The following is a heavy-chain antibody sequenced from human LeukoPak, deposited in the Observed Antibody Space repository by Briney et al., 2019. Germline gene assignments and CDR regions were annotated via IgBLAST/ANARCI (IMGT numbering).Heavy chain of an antibody. CDR3: AKVRLGGAKGYFDY. Sequence: GGSLRLSCAASGFTFDDYAMHWVRQAPEKGLEWVSLISGDGGSTYYADSVKGRFTISRDNSKNSLYLQMNSLRTEDTALYYCAKVRLGGAKGYFDYWGQGTLVTVSS. CDR2: ISGDGGST. J-gene: IGHJ4*02. CDR1: GFTFDDYA. V-gene: IGHV3-43*02. D-gene: IGHD1-26*01.